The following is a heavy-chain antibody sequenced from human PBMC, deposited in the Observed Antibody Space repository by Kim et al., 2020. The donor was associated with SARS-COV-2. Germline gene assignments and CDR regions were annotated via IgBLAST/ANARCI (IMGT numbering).Heavy chain of an antibody. J-gene: IGHJ4*01. CDR1: GDSIDSRYY. V-gene: IGHV4-39*01. D-gene: IGHD2-2*01. Sequence: LETLSLTCSVSGDSIDSRYYWAWLRQSPGRGLEWIGSIFYSGSTYYNPSLSGRLTISVDTSKSQFSLELSSVTAADTAVYYCARLFSISWCFNFWGHGTLVTVSS. CDR2: IFYSGST. CDR3: ARLFSISWCFNF.